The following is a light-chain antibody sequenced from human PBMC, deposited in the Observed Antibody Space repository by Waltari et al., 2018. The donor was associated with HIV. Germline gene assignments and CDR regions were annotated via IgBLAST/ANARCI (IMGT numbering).Light chain of an antibody. J-gene: IGLJ2*01. Sequence: QSALTQPASVSGSPGQSITISCTGTSRDVGSYNLVSWYQQHPGKAPKLMLSAVNKRPSGVSKRFSGSKSGNTASLTISGLQAEDEADYYCSSYATAGTYVLFGGGTKLTVL. CDR1: SRDVGSYNL. CDR3: SSYATAGTYVL. V-gene: IGLV2-23*02. CDR2: AVN.